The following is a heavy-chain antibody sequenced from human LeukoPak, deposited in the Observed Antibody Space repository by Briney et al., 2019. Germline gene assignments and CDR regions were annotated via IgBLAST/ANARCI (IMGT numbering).Heavy chain of an antibody. J-gene: IGHJ6*02. V-gene: IGHV3-7*03. CDR1: GFTFSSYW. Sequence: GGSLRLSCAASGFTFSSYWMSWVRQAPGKGLEWVANINQDGSEKYYVDSVKGRFTISKDNAKNSLYLQMNSLRAEDTALYHCARNNGMDVWGQGTTVIVSS. CDR3: ARNNGMDV. CDR2: INQDGSEK.